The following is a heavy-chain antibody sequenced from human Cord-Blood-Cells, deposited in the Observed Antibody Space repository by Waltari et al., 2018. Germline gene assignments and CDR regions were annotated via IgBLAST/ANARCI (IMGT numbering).Heavy chain of an antibody. D-gene: IGHD3-9*01. J-gene: IGHJ6*02. CDR3: ARTGPVLRYFDWFSHPLHYYYGMDV. CDR2: IYYRGST. Sequence: QLQLQESGPGLVKPSETLSLTCTVSGGSISSSSYYWGWIRQPPGKGLEWLGSIYYRGSTYYIPPRKSRVTISVDTSKNQFSLKLSSVTAADTAVYYCARTGPVLRYFDWFSHPLHYYYGMDVWGQGTTVTVSS. CDR1: GGSISSSSYY. V-gene: IGHV4-39*01.